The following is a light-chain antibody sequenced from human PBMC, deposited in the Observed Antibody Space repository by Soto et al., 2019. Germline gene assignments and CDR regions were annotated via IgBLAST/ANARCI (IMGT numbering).Light chain of an antibody. CDR3: QHMRT. Sequence: DIQMTQSPSTLSASIGDRVTITCRARQNINNWIAWYQQKPGKAPKFLIYDASTLESGVPSRFSRSGSGTEYSLTISGLQPDDFGSYYCQHMRTFGPGTKVEMK. V-gene: IGKV1-5*01. CDR2: DAS. J-gene: IGKJ1*01. CDR1: QNINNW.